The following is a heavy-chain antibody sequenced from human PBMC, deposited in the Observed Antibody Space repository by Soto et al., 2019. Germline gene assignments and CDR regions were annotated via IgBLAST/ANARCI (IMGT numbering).Heavy chain of an antibody. V-gene: IGHV3-21*01. CDR2: INSSSSYI. Sequence: EVQLVESGGGLVQPGGSLRLSCAASGFTFSSYSMNWVRQAPGKGLEWVSSINSSSSYIYYADSVKGRFTISRDNAKNSLYLQMNSLRADDTAVYYWARDRIFGVAFDAFDSWGQLTMVTVSS. CDR1: GFTFSSYS. J-gene: IGHJ3*02. CDR3: ARDRIFGVAFDAFDS. D-gene: IGHD3-3*02.